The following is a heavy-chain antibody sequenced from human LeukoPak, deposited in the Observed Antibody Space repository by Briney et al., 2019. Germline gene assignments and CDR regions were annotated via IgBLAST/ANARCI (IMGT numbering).Heavy chain of an antibody. CDR1: GFSFSSYA. D-gene: IGHD2-2*01. Sequence: GGSLRLSCAASGFSFSSYAMSWVRQAPGKGLEWVSAISGSGGSTYYADSVKGRFTISRDNSKNTLYLQMNSLRAEDTAVYYCARVLGYCSSTSCYYYGMDVWGQGTTVTVSS. CDR2: ISGSGGST. CDR3: ARVLGYCSSTSCYYYGMDV. J-gene: IGHJ6*02. V-gene: IGHV3-23*01.